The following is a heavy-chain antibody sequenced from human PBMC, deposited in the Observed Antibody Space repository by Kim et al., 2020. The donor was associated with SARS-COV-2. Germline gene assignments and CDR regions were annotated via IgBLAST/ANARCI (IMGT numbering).Heavy chain of an antibody. Sequence: SVKVSCKASGGTFSSYAISWVRQAPGQGLEWMGRIIPILGIANYAQKFQGRVTITADKSTSTAYMELSSLRSEDTAVYYCARVGIESYYDFWSGYPFDYWGQGTLVTVSS. J-gene: IGHJ4*02. CDR1: GGTFSSYA. CDR2: IIPILGIA. D-gene: IGHD3-3*01. V-gene: IGHV1-69*04. CDR3: ARVGIESYYDFWSGYPFDY.